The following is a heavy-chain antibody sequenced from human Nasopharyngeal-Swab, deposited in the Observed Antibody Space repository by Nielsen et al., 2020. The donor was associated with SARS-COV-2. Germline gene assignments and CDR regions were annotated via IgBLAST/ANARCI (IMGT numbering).Heavy chain of an antibody. J-gene: IGHJ2*01. CDR1: GGSISSYY. D-gene: IGHD6-19*01. CDR2: IYYSGST. Sequence: SETLSLTCTVSGGSISSYYWSWIRQPPGKGLEWIGYIYYSGSTNYNPSLKSRVTISVDTSKNQFSLKLSSVTAADTAVYYCARVAGPDWYFDLCGRGTLVTVSS. CDR3: ARVAGPDWYFDL. V-gene: IGHV4-59*01.